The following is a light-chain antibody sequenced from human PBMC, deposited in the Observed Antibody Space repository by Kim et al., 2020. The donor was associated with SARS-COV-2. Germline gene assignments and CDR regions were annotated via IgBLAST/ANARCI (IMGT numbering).Light chain of an antibody. V-gene: IGLV2-14*03. Sequence: QSVLTQPASASGSPGQSITISCTGTSSDVGAYNYVSWYQQHPGKAPKLMISDVSNRPSGVSGRFSGSKSGDTASLTISGLQSEDEADYYCCSYTSRNTWVFGGGTQLTVL. CDR1: SSDVGAYNY. CDR2: DVS. CDR3: CSYTSRNTWV. J-gene: IGLJ3*02.